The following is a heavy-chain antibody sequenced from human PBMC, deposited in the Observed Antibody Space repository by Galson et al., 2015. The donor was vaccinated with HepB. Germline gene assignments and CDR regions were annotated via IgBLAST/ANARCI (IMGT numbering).Heavy chain of an antibody. CDR1: GFAFSYYW. CDR2: INSDGSST. D-gene: IGHD3-10*01. V-gene: IGHV3-74*01. Sequence: SLRLSCAASGFAFSYYWMHWARQGPGKGLEWVSRINSDGSSTSYADSVKGRFTISRDNAKNTLDLQMNSLRAEDTAVYYCVRDRTGGSGFDPWGQGTLVTVSS. J-gene: IGHJ5*02. CDR3: VRDRTGGSGFDP.